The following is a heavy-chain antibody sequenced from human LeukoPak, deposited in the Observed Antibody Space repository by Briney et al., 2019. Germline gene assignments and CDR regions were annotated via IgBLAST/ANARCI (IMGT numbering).Heavy chain of an antibody. CDR2: VIPIFGTA. J-gene: IGHJ6*03. D-gene: IGHD5-18*01. Sequence: SVKVSCKASGYTFTGYYMHWVRPAPGQGLEWMGGVIPIFGTANYAQKFQGRVTITTDESTSTAYMELSSLRSEDTAVYYCARGYTYGNYYYYYMNVWGKGTTVTVSS. CDR3: ARGYTYGNYYYYYMNV. V-gene: IGHV1-69*05. CDR1: GYTFTGYY.